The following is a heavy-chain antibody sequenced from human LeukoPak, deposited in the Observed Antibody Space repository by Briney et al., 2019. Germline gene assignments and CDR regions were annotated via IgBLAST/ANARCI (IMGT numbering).Heavy chain of an antibody. V-gene: IGHV4-4*02. CDR1: GGSISSSNW. CDR2: IYHSGST. D-gene: IGHD6-19*01. J-gene: IGHJ4*02. CDR3: ARVVYSSGWPFDY. Sequence: SGTLSLTCAVSGGSISSSNWWSWVRQPPGKGPEWIGEIYHSGSTNYNPSLKSRVTISVDKSKNQFSLKLSSVTAADTAVYYCARVVYSSGWPFDYWGQGTLVTVSS.